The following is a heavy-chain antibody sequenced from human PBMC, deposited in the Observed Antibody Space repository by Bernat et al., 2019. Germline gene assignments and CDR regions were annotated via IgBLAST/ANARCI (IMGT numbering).Heavy chain of an antibody. J-gene: IGHJ4*02. CDR1: GFTFSSYG. CDR3: ARDLLSYYYDSSHLDY. Sequence: QVQLVESGGGVVQPGRSLRLSCAASGFTFSSYGMHWVRQAPGKGLEWVAVIWYDGSNKYYADSVKGRFTISRDNSKNTLYLQMNSLRAEDTAVYYCARDLLSYYYDSSHLDYWGQGTLVTVSS. CDR2: IWYDGSNK. D-gene: IGHD3-22*01. V-gene: IGHV3-33*01.